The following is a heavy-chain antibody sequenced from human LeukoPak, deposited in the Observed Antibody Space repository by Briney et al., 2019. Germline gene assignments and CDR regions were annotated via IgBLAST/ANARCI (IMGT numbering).Heavy chain of an antibody. CDR2: IYYSGST. CDR3: ARHPDSSSWYWFDP. J-gene: IGHJ5*02. V-gene: IGHV4-59*08. Sequence: SETLSLTCTVSGGSIISYYWSWIRQPPGKGLEWIGYIYYSGSTNYNPSLKSRVTISVDTSKNQFSLKLSSVTAADTAVYYCARHPDSSSWYWFDPWGQGTLVTVSS. D-gene: IGHD6-13*01. CDR1: GGSIISYY.